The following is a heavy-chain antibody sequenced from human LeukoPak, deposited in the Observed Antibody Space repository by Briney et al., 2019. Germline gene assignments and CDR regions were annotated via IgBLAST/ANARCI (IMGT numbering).Heavy chain of an antibody. D-gene: IGHD1-26*01. CDR2: TYSSGST. CDR1: GGSISSYY. V-gene: IGHV4-4*07. J-gene: IGHJ3*02. CDR3: ARDYSGSYLGAFDI. Sequence: PSETLSLTCTVSGGSISSYYWSWIRQPAGKGLEWIGRTYSSGSTNYNPSFQSRVTMSLDTSKSQFSLKLSSVTAADTAVYYCARDYSGSYLGAFDIWGQGTMVTVSS.